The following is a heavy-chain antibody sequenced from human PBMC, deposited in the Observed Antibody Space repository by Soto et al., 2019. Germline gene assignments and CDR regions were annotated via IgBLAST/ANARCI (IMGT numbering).Heavy chain of an antibody. J-gene: IGHJ4*02. CDR2: IWYDGSNK. Sequence: QVQLVESGGGVVQPGRSLRLSCAASGFTFSSYGMHWVRQAPGKGLEWVAVIWYDGSNKYYADSVKGRFTISRDNSKNTLYLQMNSLRAEDTAVYYCASYGATTVALDYWGQGTLVTVSS. D-gene: IGHD1-1*01. CDR1: GFTFSSYG. V-gene: IGHV3-33*01. CDR3: ASYGATTVALDY.